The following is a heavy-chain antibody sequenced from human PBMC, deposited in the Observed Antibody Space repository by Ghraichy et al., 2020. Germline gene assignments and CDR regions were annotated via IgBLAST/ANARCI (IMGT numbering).Heavy chain of an antibody. D-gene: IGHD3-22*01. V-gene: IGHV4-31*03. CDR2: IYYSGST. CDR3: ARVTYYYDSSGYRTYWYFDL. CDR1: GGSISSGGYY. Sequence: TLSLTCTVSGGSISSGGYYWSWIRQHPGKGLKWIGYIYYSGSTYYNPSLKSRVTISVDTSKNQFSLKLSSVTAADTAVYYCARVTYYYDSSGYRTYWYFDLWGRGTLVTVSS. J-gene: IGHJ2*01.